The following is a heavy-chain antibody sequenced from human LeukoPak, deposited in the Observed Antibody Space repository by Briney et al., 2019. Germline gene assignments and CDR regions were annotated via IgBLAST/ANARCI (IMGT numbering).Heavy chain of an antibody. D-gene: IGHD4-23*01. CDR1: AFIFSTSS. Sequence: GRSMRPSSAASAFIFSTSSLSWDRHVPGKGLEWVSSWGTVVDPYYADTVKGGFTFSRDNSRHPLYLQMTGLKAEDPAFYYGRKETPGTSPFDSCGQGTLVSVSP. V-gene: IGHV3-23*01. CDR2: WGTVVDP. CDR3: RKETPGTSPFDS. J-gene: IGHJ4*02.